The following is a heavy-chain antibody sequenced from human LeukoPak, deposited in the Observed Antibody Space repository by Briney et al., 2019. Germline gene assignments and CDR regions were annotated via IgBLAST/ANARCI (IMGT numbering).Heavy chain of an antibody. V-gene: IGHV5-51*01. CDR3: ARPLVYCSGGSCRGSEYYFHY. D-gene: IGHD2-15*01. J-gene: IGHJ4*02. CDR2: IYPGDADT. CDR1: GYGFTSYW. Sequence: GESLQISCKGSGYGFTSYWIGWVRPMPGKGLEWMGIIYPGDADTRYSPSFQGQVTISADKSITTAYLQWSSLKASDTAMYYCARPLVYCSGGSCRGSEYYFHYWGQGTLVTVPS.